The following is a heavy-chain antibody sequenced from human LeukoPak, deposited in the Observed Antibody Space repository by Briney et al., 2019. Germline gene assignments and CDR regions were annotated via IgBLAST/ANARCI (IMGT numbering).Heavy chain of an antibody. CDR1: GFTFSSYT. CDR2: ISGSGGST. J-gene: IGHJ4*02. Sequence: GGSLRLSCAASGFTFSSYTMSWVRQAPGKGLEWVSAISGSGGSTYYADSVKGRFTISRDNSKNTLYLQMNSLRAEDTAVYYGAKKGYYDGSGYYMYYFDYWGQGTLVTVSS. D-gene: IGHD3-22*01. CDR3: AKKGYYDGSGYYMYYFDY. V-gene: IGHV3-23*01.